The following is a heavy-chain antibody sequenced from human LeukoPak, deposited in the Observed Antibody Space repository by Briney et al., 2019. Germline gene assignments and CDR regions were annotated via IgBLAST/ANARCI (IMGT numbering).Heavy chain of an antibody. D-gene: IGHD5-12*01. Sequence: PSETLSLTCTVSGGSISSYYWSWIRQPPGKGLEWIGYIYYSGSTNYNPSLKSRVTISVDTSKNQFSLKLSSVTAADTAVYYCAIQKWLRSDFDYWGQGTLVTVSS. CDR2: IYYSGST. CDR1: GGSISSYY. J-gene: IGHJ4*02. CDR3: AIQKWLRSDFDY. V-gene: IGHV4-59*08.